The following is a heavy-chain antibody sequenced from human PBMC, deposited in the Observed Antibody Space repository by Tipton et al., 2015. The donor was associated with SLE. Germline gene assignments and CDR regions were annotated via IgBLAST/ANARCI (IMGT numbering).Heavy chain of an antibody. J-gene: IGHJ3*02. V-gene: IGHV3-33*01. CDR3: ARDLYGGNSDAFDI. Sequence: SLRLSCAASGFTFSSYGMHWVRQAPGKGLEWVAVIWYDGSNKYYADSVKGRFTISRDNSKNTLYLQMNSLRAEDTAVYYCARDLYGGNSDAFDIWGQGTMVTVSS. D-gene: IGHD4-23*01. CDR1: GFTFSSYG. CDR2: IWYDGSNK.